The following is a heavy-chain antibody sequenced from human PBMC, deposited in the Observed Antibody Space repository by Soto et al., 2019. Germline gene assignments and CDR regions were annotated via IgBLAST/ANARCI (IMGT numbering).Heavy chain of an antibody. D-gene: IGHD1-1*01. V-gene: IGHV3-33*01. CDR2: IRFDGTDE. J-gene: IGHJ4*02. CDR1: KSIFTGYG. CDR3: ARDGNGGTAFRRFLDY. Sequence: QVLLVESGGGVAQPGRSLRLSCAASKSIFTGYGMHWVRQTPGKGLEWVAVIRFDGTDEHYADSVKGRFTISRDNSKNMLYLQMNSLRVEDTALYYCARDGNGGTAFRRFLDYWGQGTLVTVSS.